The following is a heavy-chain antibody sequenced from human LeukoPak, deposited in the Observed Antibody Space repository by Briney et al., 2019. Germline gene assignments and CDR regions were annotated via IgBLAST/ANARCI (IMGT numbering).Heavy chain of an antibody. D-gene: IGHD6-19*01. CDR3: ARTAVSVAFDY. J-gene: IGHJ4*02. CDR1: GGSISSSSYY. CDR2: IYYSGST. Sequence: PSETLSLTCTVSGGSISSSSYYWDGIRQPPGKGLEWIGSIYYSGSTYYNPSLKSRVTISVDTSKNQFSLKLRSVTAADTAVYYCARTAVSVAFDYWGQGTLVTVSS. V-gene: IGHV4-39*01.